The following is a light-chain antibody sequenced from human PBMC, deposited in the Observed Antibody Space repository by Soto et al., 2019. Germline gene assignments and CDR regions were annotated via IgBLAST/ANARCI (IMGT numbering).Light chain of an antibody. V-gene: IGKV3-15*01. CDR2: GAS. Sequence: EIVMTQSPFALSVSPGERATLSCRASQSVRSNLAWYQQKPGQAPRLLISGASTRATGFPARFSGGGSGTEFTLTISSLQSEDFAVYFCQQHHHWPWTFAQGTKVDI. J-gene: IGKJ1*01. CDR1: QSVRSN. CDR3: QQHHHWPWT.